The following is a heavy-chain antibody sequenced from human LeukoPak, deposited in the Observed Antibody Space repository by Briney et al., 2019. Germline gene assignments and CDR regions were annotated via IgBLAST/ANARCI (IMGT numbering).Heavy chain of an antibody. CDR3: ARGREWLLPNFDY. V-gene: IGHV4-34*01. D-gene: IGHD3-3*01. CDR1: GGSFSGYY. J-gene: IGHJ4*02. CDR2: INHSGST. Sequence: SETLSLTCAVYGGSFSGYYWSWIRQPPGKGLEWIGEINHSGSTNYNPSLKSRVTISVDTSKNQFSLKLSSVTAADAAVYYCARGREWLLPNFDYWGQGTQVTVSS.